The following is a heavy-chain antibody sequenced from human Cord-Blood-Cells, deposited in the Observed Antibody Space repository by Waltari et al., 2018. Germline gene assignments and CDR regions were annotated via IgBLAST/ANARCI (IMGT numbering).Heavy chain of an antibody. V-gene: IGHV4-39*01. Sequence: QLQLQESGPGLVKPAETLSLTCTVSCGCISSSRYYWVCIRQPPGTGLEWLGCFYYRGSIHSDPARKSRVTITVGTPTTQFHLKLRSLSAAVPTVYYCARNNLGDTEAFDMWAQATMATVTS. J-gene: IGHJ3*02. CDR1: CGCISSSRYY. CDR2: FYYRGSI. D-gene: IGHD7-27*01. CDR3: ARNNLGDTEAFDM.